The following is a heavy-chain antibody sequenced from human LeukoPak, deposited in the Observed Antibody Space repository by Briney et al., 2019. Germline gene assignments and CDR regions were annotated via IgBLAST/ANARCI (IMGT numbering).Heavy chain of an antibody. Sequence: GSGPTLVNPTQTLTLTCTFSGFSPSTSAVGVGWIRQPPGKALEWLALIYWDDDKRYSPSLKSRLTITKDTSKNQVVLAMSNMDPVDTATYYCAHRNPQSMAYYFDYWGQGTLVTVSS. J-gene: IGHJ4*02. D-gene: IGHD2/OR15-2a*01. CDR2: IYWDDDK. CDR3: AHRNPQSMAYYFDY. CDR1: GFSPSTSAVG. V-gene: IGHV2-5*02.